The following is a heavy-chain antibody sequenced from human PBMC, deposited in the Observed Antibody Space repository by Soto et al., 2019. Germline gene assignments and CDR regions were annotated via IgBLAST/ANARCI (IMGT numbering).Heavy chain of an antibody. CDR1: GGSISSSSYY. D-gene: IGHD2-2*01. CDR3: SRHSMLWRRGY. Sequence: QLQLQESGPGLVKPSETLSLTCTVSGGSISSSSYYWGWIRQPPGKGLEWIGSIYYSGSTYYNPSLKSRVTISVDTSKNQFSLKLSSVTAADTAVYDCSRHSMLWRRGYWGQGTLVTVSS. CDR2: IYYSGST. J-gene: IGHJ4*02. V-gene: IGHV4-39*01.